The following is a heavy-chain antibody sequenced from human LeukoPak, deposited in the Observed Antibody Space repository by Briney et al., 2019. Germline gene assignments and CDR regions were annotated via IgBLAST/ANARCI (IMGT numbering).Heavy chain of an antibody. CDR2: INPNSGGT. Sequence: ASVKVSCKASGYTFTSYYMHWVRQAPGQGLEWMGWINPNSGGTNYAQKFQGRVTMTRDTSISTAYMELSRLRSDDTAVYYCARGDFGRIAVAGPFDPWGQGTLVTVSS. J-gene: IGHJ5*02. CDR3: ARGDFGRIAVAGPFDP. V-gene: IGHV1-2*02. CDR1: GYTFTSYY. D-gene: IGHD6-19*01.